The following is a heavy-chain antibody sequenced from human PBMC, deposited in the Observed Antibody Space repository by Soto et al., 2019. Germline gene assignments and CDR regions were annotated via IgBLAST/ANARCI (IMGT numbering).Heavy chain of an antibody. CDR3: AREDYDSSVYETLAFDY. V-gene: IGHV1-18*01. CDR1: GYTFTSYG. Sequence: QVQLVQSGAAVKKPGASVKVSCKASGYTFTSYGISWVRQAPGKGLEWMGWISAYNGNTNYAQKLQGRVTMTTDTSTSTAYMEPRSLRSDETAVYYCAREDYDSSVYETLAFDYWGQGTLVTVSS. D-gene: IGHD3-22*01. J-gene: IGHJ4*02. CDR2: ISAYNGNT.